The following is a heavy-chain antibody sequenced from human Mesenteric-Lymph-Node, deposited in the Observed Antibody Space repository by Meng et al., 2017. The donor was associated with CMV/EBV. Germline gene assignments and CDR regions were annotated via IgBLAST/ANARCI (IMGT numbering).Heavy chain of an antibody. CDR1: GFTFSSYS. CDR3: TRGDRMDV. J-gene: IGHJ6*02. CDR2: IRSKIYGGRA. V-gene: IGHV3-49*04. Sequence: GESLKISCAASGFTFSSYSMNWVRQAPGKGVEWVGFIRSKIYGGRAEYAASVKGRFTISRDDSKSIAYLQMNSLQTEDTAVYYCTRGDRMDVWGQGTTVTVSS.